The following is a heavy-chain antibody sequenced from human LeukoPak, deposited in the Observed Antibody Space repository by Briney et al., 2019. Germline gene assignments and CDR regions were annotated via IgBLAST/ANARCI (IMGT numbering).Heavy chain of an antibody. V-gene: IGHV4-39*02. D-gene: IGHD1-26*01. CDR3: ARLFTRAWEYRYGMDV. J-gene: IGHJ6*02. CDR2: IYIDGIT. CDR1: GGSIRTDGSY. Sequence: PSETLSLTCTVFGGSIRTDGSYWAWIRQPPGKGLEWIGSIYIDGITHYNSSLQSRVTLSIDTSKNHFSLRLTSVTAADTAVFYCARLFTRAWEYRYGMDVWGQGTAVTVSS.